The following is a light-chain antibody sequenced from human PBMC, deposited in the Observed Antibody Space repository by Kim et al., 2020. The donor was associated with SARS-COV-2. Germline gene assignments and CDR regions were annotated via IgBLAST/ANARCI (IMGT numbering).Light chain of an antibody. CDR2: KAS. CDR3: QQSVSHPYT. CDR1: QSVSSW. J-gene: IGKJ2*01. Sequence: DIQMTQSPSTLSASVGDRVTITCRASQSVSSWLAWYQQKPGKAPKLLIYKASTLEGGVPSRFSGRGSGTEFTLTINSLQPDDFATYSCQQSVSHPYTFGQGTKLEI. V-gene: IGKV1-5*03.